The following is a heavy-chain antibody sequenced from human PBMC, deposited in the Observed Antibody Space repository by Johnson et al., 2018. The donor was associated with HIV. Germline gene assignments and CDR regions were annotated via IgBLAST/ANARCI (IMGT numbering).Heavy chain of an antibody. D-gene: IGHD3-9*01. CDR3: AREEGTDILTRGDAFDI. V-gene: IGHV3-30*03. CDR2: ISYDGSNK. CDR1: GFTFSSYG. J-gene: IGHJ3*02. Sequence: QVQLVESGGGVVRPGGSLRLSCAASGFTFSSYGMHWVRQAPGKGLEWVAVISYDGSNKYYADSVKGRFTISRDNSKNTLYLQMNSLRAEDTAVYYCAREEGTDILTRGDAFDIWGQGTMVTVSS.